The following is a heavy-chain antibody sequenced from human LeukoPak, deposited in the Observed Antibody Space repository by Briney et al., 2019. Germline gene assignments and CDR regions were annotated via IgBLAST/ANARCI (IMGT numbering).Heavy chain of an antibody. CDR1: GYSFSNYG. Sequence: GESLKISCKSFGYSFSNYGIGWVRQTPAKGLEWMRIIYPGDADTRYSPSFKGQVTISADKSISTAYLQWNRLKASDSAMYYCARRGFGSEYFDYWGQGALVTVSS. D-gene: IGHD3-3*01. CDR2: IYPGDADT. V-gene: IGHV5-51*01. J-gene: IGHJ4*02. CDR3: ARRGFGSEYFDY.